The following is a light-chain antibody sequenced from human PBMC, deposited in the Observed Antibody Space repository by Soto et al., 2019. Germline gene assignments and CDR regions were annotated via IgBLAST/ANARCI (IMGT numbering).Light chain of an antibody. Sequence: QSVLTQPASVSGSPGQSITISCTGTSSDVGSHNLVSWYQQYPGKAPKLIIFEASKRPSGVSNRFSGSKSGSTASPTISGLQAEDEADYYCSSYTSSNTPYVFGTGTKVTVL. CDR1: SSDVGSHNL. J-gene: IGLJ1*01. V-gene: IGLV2-14*02. CDR3: SSYTSSNTPYV. CDR2: EAS.